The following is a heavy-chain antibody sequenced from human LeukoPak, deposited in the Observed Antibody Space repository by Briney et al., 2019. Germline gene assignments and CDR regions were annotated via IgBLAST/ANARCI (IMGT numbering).Heavy chain of an antibody. J-gene: IGHJ6*02. CDR2: VSGSGGST. Sequence: PGGSLRLSCVASGFTFSSYAMSWVPQAPGKGLEWVSGVSGSGGSTYYADSVKGRFTISRDKSENTLYLQMNSLRAEDTAVYYCAKGLRSSSLQPGMDVWGQGTTVTVSS. CDR1: GFTFSSYA. V-gene: IGHV3-23*01. CDR3: AKGLRSSSLQPGMDV. D-gene: IGHD6-13*01.